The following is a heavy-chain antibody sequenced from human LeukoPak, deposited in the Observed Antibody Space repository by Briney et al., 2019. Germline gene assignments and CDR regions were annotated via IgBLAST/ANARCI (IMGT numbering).Heavy chain of an antibody. D-gene: IGHD3-22*01. V-gene: IGHV5-51*01. CDR1: GYSFTNYW. Sequence: GESLKISRKGSGYSFTNYWIGWVRQMPGKGLEWMGVIYPGDSDTIYSPSFQGQVTISADKSIITAYLQWSSLKASDTAMYYCARRLMYYYDSSGYDVAFDIWGQGTMVTVSS. CDR3: ARRLMYYYDSSGYDVAFDI. CDR2: IYPGDSDT. J-gene: IGHJ3*02.